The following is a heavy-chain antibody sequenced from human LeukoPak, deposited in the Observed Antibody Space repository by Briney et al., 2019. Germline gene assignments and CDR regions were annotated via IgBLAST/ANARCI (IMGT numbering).Heavy chain of an antibody. CDR1: GYRFTTYW. D-gene: IGHD4-23*01. CDR3: TFVSSYGGNSGWDY. Sequence: PGESLKISCQGSGYRFTTYWVAWVRQMPGKGLEWMGIIYPGDSDTRYSPSFQGQVTISADKSSSTAYLQWSSLKASDTAMYYCTFVSSYGGNSGWDYWGQGTLVTVSS. CDR2: IYPGDSDT. J-gene: IGHJ4*02. V-gene: IGHV5-51*01.